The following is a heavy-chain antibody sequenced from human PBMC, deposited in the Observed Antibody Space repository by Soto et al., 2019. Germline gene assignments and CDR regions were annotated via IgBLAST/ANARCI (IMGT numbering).Heavy chain of an antibody. Sequence: QVQLVQSGAEVKKPGASVKVSCKASGYTFTSYDINWVRQAAGQGLEWIGWMNPNSGKAVYAQKFQGRGTMAGNTSISRADMALSSLRSDDTAVYFCARGLVVVSATYWYFDLWGRGTLVTVSS. D-gene: IGHD2-15*01. V-gene: IGHV1-8*01. CDR2: MNPNSGKA. J-gene: IGHJ2*01. CDR1: GYTFTSYD. CDR3: ARGLVVVSATYWYFDL.